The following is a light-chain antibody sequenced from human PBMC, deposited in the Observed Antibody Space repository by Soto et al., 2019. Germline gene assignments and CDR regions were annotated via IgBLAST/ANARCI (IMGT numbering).Light chain of an antibody. CDR3: QSYDSSLSGSV. CDR2: GNG. Sequence: QSVLTQPPSVSGAPGQRVTISCTGSSSNIRAPYDVHWYQQLPGTGPKLLIYGNGNRPSGVPDRFSGSKYGSSACLAISGVQAEDEGDYYCQSYDSSLSGSVFGAGTKLTVL. CDR1: SSNIRAPYD. J-gene: IGLJ1*01. V-gene: IGLV1-40*01.